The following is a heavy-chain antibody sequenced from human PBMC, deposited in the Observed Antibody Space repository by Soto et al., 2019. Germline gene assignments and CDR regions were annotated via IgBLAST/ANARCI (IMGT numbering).Heavy chain of an antibody. CDR2: MNLYSVNT. D-gene: IGHD2-2*02. CDR3: AREGTIRGDDY. Sequence: GASVKVSCKASGYTFTSYDINWVRQATGQGLEWMGWMNLYSVNTGYAQKFHGRVTMTRNTSISTAYMELSSLSSEDTAVYYCAREGTIRGDDYWGQGTLVTVSS. J-gene: IGHJ4*02. CDR1: GYTFTSYD. V-gene: IGHV1-8*01.